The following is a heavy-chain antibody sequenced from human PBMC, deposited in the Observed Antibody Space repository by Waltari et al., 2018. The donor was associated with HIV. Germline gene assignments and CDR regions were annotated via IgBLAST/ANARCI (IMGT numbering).Heavy chain of an antibody. J-gene: IGHJ4*02. D-gene: IGHD3-22*01. Sequence: QLQLQESGLGLVKPSETLSLTCTVSGGSISSSSYYWGWIRQPPGKGLEWIGSIYYSGSTYYNPSLKSRVTISVDTSKNQFSLKLSSVTAADTAVYYCARHSLTYYYDSSGYSVAFDYWGQGTLVTVSS. CDR2: IYYSGST. V-gene: IGHV4-39*01. CDR3: ARHSLTYYYDSSGYSVAFDY. CDR1: GGSISSSSYY.